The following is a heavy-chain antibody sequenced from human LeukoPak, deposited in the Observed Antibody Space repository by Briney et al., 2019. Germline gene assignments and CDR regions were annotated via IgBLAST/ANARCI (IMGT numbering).Heavy chain of an antibody. CDR1: GFTFDDYA. CDR3: AKGTSSAYAYDMDV. Sequence: GRPLTLSCTASGFTFDDYAMHWVRQGPGRGLEWVSGINWSSGSIGYADSVKGRFTISSDNAKNSLYLQMDSLRAEDMALYYCAKGTSSAYAYDMDVWGKGTTVTVSS. CDR2: INWSSGSI. J-gene: IGHJ6*03. V-gene: IGHV3-9*03. D-gene: IGHD5-12*01.